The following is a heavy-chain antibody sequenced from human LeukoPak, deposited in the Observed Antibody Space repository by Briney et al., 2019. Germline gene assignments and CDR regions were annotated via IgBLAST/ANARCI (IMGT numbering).Heavy chain of an antibody. CDR2: IYPADSDT. CDR3: ARPGQLGEYTPYYFDF. V-gene: IGHV5-51*01. J-gene: IGHJ4*02. Sequence: GGSLKISCQGSGYPFTSYWIGGVRQMPGKGLEYMGIIYPADSDTRYSPSFQGQVTISADKSISTAYLQWSSLKASDTAMYYCARPGQLGEYTPYYFDFWGQGTLVTVSS. D-gene: IGHD3-16*01. CDR1: GYPFTSYW.